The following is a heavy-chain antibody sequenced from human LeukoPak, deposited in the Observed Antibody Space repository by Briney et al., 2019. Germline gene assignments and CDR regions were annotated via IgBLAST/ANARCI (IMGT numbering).Heavy chain of an antibody. J-gene: IGHJ4*02. Sequence: GGSLRLSCAASGFTFDDYAMHWVRQAPGKGLEWVSGISWNSGSIGYADSVKGRFTISGDNAKNSLYLQLNSLRAEDTALYYCAKATGPVVPAATFDYWGQGTLVTVSS. CDR3: AKATGPVVPAATFDY. D-gene: IGHD2-2*01. CDR1: GFTFDDYA. V-gene: IGHV3-9*01. CDR2: ISWNSGSI.